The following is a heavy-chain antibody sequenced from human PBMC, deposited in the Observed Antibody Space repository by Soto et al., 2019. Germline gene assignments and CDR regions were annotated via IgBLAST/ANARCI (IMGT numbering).Heavy chain of an antibody. CDR1: GGTFSSYA. Sequence: SVKVSCKASGGTFSSYAISWVRQAPGQGLEWMGGIILIFGTANYAQKFQGRVTITADESTSTAYMELSSLRSEDTAVYYCASRTDYYDSSGYYYSGRRNWFDPWGQGTLVTVSS. J-gene: IGHJ5*02. D-gene: IGHD3-22*01. V-gene: IGHV1-69*13. CDR2: IILIFGTA. CDR3: ASRTDYYDSSGYYYSGRRNWFDP.